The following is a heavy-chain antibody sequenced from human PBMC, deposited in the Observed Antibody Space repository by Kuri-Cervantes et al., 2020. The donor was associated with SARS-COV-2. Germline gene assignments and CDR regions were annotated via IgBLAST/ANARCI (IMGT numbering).Heavy chain of an antibody. CDR3: ARRSRPYGDDDAFDI. Sequence: KVSCKGSGYSFTSYWIGWVRQMPGKGLEWMGIIYPGDSDTRYNPSFQGQVTISADKSISTAYLQWSSLKASDTAMYYCARRSRPYGDDDAFDIWGQGTMVTVSS. D-gene: IGHD4-17*01. J-gene: IGHJ3*02. V-gene: IGHV5-51*01. CDR1: GYSFTSYW. CDR2: IYPGDSDT.